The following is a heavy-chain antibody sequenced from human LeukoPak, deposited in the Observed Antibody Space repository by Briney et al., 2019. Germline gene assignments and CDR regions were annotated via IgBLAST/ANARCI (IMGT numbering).Heavy chain of an antibody. CDR2: IIGVRSIT. Sequence: GGSLRLSCAASGFTFSTYWMHWVRQVPGKGLMWVSRIIGVRSITSYADSVKGRFTISRDNSKNTLYLQMNSLRAEDTAVYYCAREEIGSGWPYYYYYYAMDVWGQGTTVTVSS. D-gene: IGHD6-19*01. CDR1: GFTFSTYW. J-gene: IGHJ6*02. V-gene: IGHV3-74*01. CDR3: AREEIGSGWPYYYYYYAMDV.